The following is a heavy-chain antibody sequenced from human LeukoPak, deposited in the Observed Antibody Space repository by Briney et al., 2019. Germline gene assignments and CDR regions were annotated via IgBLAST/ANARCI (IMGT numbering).Heavy chain of an antibody. CDR1: GYSFTSYW. CDR3: ARLSVTMVRGVIPSPPDF. J-gene: IGHJ4*02. CDR2: IDPSDSYT. V-gene: IGHV5-10-1*01. Sequence: GESLKISCKGSGYSFTSYWISWVRQMPGKGLEWMGRIDPSDSYTNYSPSSQGHVTISADKSISTAYLQWSSLKASDTARYYCARLSVTMVRGVIPSPPDFWGQGTLVTVSS. D-gene: IGHD3-10*01.